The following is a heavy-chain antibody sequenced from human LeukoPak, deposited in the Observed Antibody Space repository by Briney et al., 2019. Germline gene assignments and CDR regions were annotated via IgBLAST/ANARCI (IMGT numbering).Heavy chain of an antibody. CDR3: ARDRKYSGSPDAFDI. D-gene: IGHD1-26*01. CDR1: GGSISSYY. J-gene: IGHJ3*02. Sequence: SGTLSLTCAVSGGSISSYYWSWIRQPPGKGLEWIGYIYYSGSTNYNPSLKSRVTISVDTSKNQFSLKLSSVTAADTAVYYCARDRKYSGSPDAFDIWGQGTMVTVSS. CDR2: IYYSGST. V-gene: IGHV4-59*01.